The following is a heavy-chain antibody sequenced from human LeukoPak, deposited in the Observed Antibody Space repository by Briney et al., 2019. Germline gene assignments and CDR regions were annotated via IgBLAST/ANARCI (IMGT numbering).Heavy chain of an antibody. CDR2: IYTSGST. CDR1: GGSISSYY. J-gene: IGHJ6*03. Sequence: SETLSLTCTVSGGSISSYYWSWIRQPAGKGLEWIGRIYTSGSTNHNPPLKSRVTMSVDTSKNQFSLKLSSVTAADTAVYYCARVRPHYYILTGYYLPYYYYMDVWGKGTTVTVSS. D-gene: IGHD3-9*01. V-gene: IGHV4-4*07. CDR3: ARVRPHYYILTGYYLPYYYYMDV.